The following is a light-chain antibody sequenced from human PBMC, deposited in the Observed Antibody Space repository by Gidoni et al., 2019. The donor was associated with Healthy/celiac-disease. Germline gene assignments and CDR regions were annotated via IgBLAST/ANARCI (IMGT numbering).Light chain of an antibody. CDR2: LGS. Sequence: DIVMTQSPLSLPVTPGEPASISFRSSQSLLHSNGYNELYWYLQKPGQSPQLLIYLGSNRASGVPDRFSGSGSGTDCTLKISRVEAEDVGVDYCMQALQTPQTVGGGTKVEIK. CDR1: QSLLHSNGYNE. V-gene: IGKV2-28*01. J-gene: IGKJ4*01. CDR3: MQALQTPQT.